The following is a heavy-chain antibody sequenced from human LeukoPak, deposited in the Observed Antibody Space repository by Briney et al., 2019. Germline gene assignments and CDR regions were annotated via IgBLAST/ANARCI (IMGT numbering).Heavy chain of an antibody. J-gene: IGHJ4*02. Sequence: GGSLRLSCADSGFSFSKYWMSWVRQAPGKGLEWVAFIRYDGSNKYYADSVKGRFTISRDNSKNTLYLQMNSLRAEDTAVYYCAKGGGIAAALIDYWGQGTLVTVSS. CDR1: GFSFSKYW. CDR2: IRYDGSNK. D-gene: IGHD6-13*01. CDR3: AKGGGIAAALIDY. V-gene: IGHV3-30*02.